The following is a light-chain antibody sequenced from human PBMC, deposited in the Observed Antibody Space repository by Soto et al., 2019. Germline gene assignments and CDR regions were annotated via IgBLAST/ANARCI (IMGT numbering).Light chain of an antibody. Sequence: NFMLTQPHSVSESPGKTVTISCTRSSGNIASNYVQWYQQRPGSSPTTVIYDDNQRPSGVPDRYSGSIDSSSNSASLTISGLKTEDEADYYCQCYDGSINEGVFGTGTKLTVL. CDR1: SGNIASNY. CDR2: DDN. V-gene: IGLV6-57*01. CDR3: QCYDGSINEGV. J-gene: IGLJ1*01.